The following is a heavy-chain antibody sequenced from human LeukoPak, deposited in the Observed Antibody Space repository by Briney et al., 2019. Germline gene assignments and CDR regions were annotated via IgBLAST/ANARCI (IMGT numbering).Heavy chain of an antibody. CDR1: GFSFNTYW. CDR3: ARKPDGFDV. V-gene: IGHV3-7*01. J-gene: IGHJ3*01. Sequence: PGGSLKLSCAASGFSFNTYWMSWVRQAPGKGLECVVNINQDGSETQYVYSVKGRFTMSRDNAGNSLHLQVSSLRGEDSGIYYCARKPDGFDVWGQGTMVTVSS. CDR2: INQDGSET.